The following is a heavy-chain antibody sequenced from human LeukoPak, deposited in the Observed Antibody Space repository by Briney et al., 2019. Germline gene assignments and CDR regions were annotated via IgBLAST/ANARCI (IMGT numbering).Heavy chain of an antibody. D-gene: IGHD4-17*01. CDR2: ISWNSDNI. V-gene: IGHV3-9*01. J-gene: IGHJ6*02. CDR1: GFTFNDYT. CDR3: ARVSTVTTFYYYYGMDV. Sequence: PGGSLRLSCAASGFTFNDYTMHWVRQTPGKGLEWLSGISWNSDNIGYADSVKGRFTISRDNAKNSLYLQMNSLRAEDTAVYYCARVSTVTTFYYYYGMDVWGQGTTVTVSS.